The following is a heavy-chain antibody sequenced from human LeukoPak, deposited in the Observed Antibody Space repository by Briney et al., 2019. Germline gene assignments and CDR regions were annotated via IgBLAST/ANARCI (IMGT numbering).Heavy chain of an antibody. J-gene: IGHJ4*02. CDR2: INTDGTVT. V-gene: IGHV3-74*01. Sequence: PGGSLSLSCAASGFTFSKYWMLWVGQPQGKGLESASRINTDGTVTTYADSVKGRFTVSRDNADNTMFLQMNSVRDEDTAVYYCATKQWLAPPPDSWGQGTPVTVSS. CDR3: ATKQWLAPPPDS. CDR1: GFTFSKYW. D-gene: IGHD6-19*01.